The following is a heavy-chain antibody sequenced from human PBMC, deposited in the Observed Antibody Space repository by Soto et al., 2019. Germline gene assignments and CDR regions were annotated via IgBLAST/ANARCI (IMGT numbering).Heavy chain of an antibody. CDR1: GYTLSKLS. V-gene: IGHV1-24*01. Sequence: GASVKVSCKVSGYTLSKLSMYWVRQAPGKGLEWMGGFDPQDGERVYAQKFQGRVTITADTSTYTVYMELSGLRSGDTAVYYCARGGYSSTWSNLLDRSGLDVWGQGTTVTVSS. CDR2: FDPQDGER. J-gene: IGHJ6*02. D-gene: IGHD6-13*01. CDR3: ARGGYSSTWSNLLDRSGLDV.